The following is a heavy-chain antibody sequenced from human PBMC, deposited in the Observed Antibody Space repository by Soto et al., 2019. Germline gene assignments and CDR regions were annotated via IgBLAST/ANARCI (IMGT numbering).Heavy chain of an antibody. CDR2: ISYDGSNK. CDR3: AREGATVTTLGIFDY. CDR1: GFTFSSYA. Sequence: QVQLVESGGGVVQPGRSLRLSCAASGFTFSSYAMHWVRQAPGKGLEWVAVISYDGSNKYYADSVKGRFTISRDNSKNTLYLQMNSLRAEDTAVYYCAREGATVTTLGIFDYWGQGTLVTVSS. D-gene: IGHD4-17*01. V-gene: IGHV3-30-3*01. J-gene: IGHJ4*02.